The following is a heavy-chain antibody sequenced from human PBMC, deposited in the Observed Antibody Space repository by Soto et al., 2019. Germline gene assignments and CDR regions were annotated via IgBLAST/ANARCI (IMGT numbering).Heavy chain of an antibody. CDR3: TTGDDIVAWYGIYY. CDR2: INSNSDGGTT. J-gene: IGHJ4*02. V-gene: IGHV3-15*07. D-gene: IGHD3-9*01. CDR1: GFNFKNAW. Sequence: EVQLVESEGGLVKPGGSLRLFCAGSGFNFKNAWMNWVRQAPGKGLEWVGRINSNSDGGTTDYAAPVKGRFNISRDDSGNMLFLQMNSLKTEDTAVYYCTTGDDIVAWYGIYYWVQGTLVTVSS.